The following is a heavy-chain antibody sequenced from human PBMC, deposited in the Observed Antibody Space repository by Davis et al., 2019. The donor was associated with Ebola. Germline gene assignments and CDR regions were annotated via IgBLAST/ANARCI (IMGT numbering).Heavy chain of an antibody. CDR1: GFTFSSYS. CDR2: ISSSSSTI. Sequence: PGGSLRLSCAASGFTFSSYSMNWVRQAPGKGLEWVSYISSSSSTIYYADSVKGRFTISRDNAKNSLYLQMNSLRDEDTAVYYCARAPNLLWELLSYYFDYWGQGTLVTVSS. J-gene: IGHJ4*02. CDR3: ARAPNLLWELLSYYFDY. V-gene: IGHV3-48*02. D-gene: IGHD1-26*01.